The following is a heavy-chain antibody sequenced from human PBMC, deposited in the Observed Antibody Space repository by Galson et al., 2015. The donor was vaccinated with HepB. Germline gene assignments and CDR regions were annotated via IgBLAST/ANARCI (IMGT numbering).Heavy chain of an antibody. CDR2: IYTSGST. CDR1: GGSVSSGNYY. Sequence: PLSLTCTVSGGSVSSGNYYWSWIRQPAGKGLEWIGRIYTSGSTNYNPSLTSRVTMSLDTSKNQFSLKLSSVTAADTAVYYCARVVDDGDYIDYWGQGTLVTVSS. CDR3: ARVVDDGDYIDY. V-gene: IGHV4-61*02. D-gene: IGHD4-17*01. J-gene: IGHJ4*02.